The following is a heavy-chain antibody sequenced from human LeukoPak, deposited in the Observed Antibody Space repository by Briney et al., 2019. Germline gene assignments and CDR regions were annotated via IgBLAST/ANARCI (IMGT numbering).Heavy chain of an antibody. V-gene: IGHV1-18*01. CDR2: ISVYNGNT. CDR3: ARASRDSSTWSHYHYYAVDV. Sequence: ASVKVSCKASGYTFTSYGISWVRQAPGQGLEWMGWISVYNGNTNYAQKLQGRVTMTTDTSTSTAYMELRSLRSDDTAVYYCARASRDSSTWSHYHYYAVDVWGQGTTVTVSS. J-gene: IGHJ6*02. D-gene: IGHD6-13*01. CDR1: GYTFTSYG.